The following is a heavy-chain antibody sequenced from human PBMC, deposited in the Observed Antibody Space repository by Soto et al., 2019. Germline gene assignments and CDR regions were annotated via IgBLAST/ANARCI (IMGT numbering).Heavy chain of an antibody. Sequence: GGSLRLSCAASGFTLSSYAMSWVRQAPGKGLEWVSAISGSGGSTYYADSVKGRFTISRDNAKNSLYLQMNSLRAEDTAVYYCERIEWTLAIMGMDVWGQGTTVTVSS. V-gene: IGHV3-23*01. CDR2: ISGSGGST. J-gene: IGHJ6*02. CDR1: GFTLSSYA. CDR3: ERIEWTLAIMGMDV. D-gene: IGHD3-3*01.